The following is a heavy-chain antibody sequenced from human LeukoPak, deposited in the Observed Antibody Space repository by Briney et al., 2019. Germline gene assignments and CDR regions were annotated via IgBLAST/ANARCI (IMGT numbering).Heavy chain of an antibody. CDR3: ARRPDYGGTPTFDY. CDR1: GFTFSTYE. V-gene: IGHV3-66*01. Sequence: PGGSLRLSCAASGFTFSTYEMNWVRQAPGKGLEWVSVIYSDGSTYYADSVKGRFTISRDNSKNTLYLQMNSLRAEDTAVYFCARRPDYGGTPTFDYWGQGTLVTVSS. D-gene: IGHD4-23*01. J-gene: IGHJ4*02. CDR2: IYSDGST.